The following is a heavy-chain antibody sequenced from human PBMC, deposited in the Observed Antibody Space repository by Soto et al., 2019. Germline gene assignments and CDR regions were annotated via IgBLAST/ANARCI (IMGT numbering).Heavy chain of an antibody. D-gene: IGHD3-3*01. J-gene: IGHJ4*02. V-gene: IGHV3-48*01. CDR3: ARGAFF. CDR2: ISSSSSAI. Sequence: GGSLRLSCAASGFTVSTSQMTWVRQAPGKGLEWVSYISSSSSAIYYADSVKGRFTISRDNAKNSLYLQMNSLRVEDTAVYYCARGAFFWGQGTLVTVSS. CDR1: GFTVSTSQ.